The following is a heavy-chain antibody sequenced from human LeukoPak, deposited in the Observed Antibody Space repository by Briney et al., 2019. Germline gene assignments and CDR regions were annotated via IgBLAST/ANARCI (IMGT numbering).Heavy chain of an antibody. J-gene: IGHJ5*02. CDR2: INHSGST. D-gene: IGHD5-12*01. Sequence: SETLSLTCAAYGGSFSGYYWSWIRQPPGKGLEWIGEINHSGSTNYNPSLKSRVTISVDTSKNQFSLKLSSVTAADTAVYYCARGRVATMGWFDPWGQGTLVTVSS. V-gene: IGHV4-34*01. CDR3: ARGRVATMGWFDP. CDR1: GGSFSGYY.